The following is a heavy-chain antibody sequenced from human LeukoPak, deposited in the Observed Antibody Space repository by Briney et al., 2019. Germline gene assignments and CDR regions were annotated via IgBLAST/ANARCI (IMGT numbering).Heavy chain of an antibody. J-gene: IGHJ4*02. Sequence: GGSLRLSCATSGFTFYTHAMSWVRQAPGKGLEWVSVISGSGGSTDYADSVKGRFTISRDNSKNTLYLQMNSLRAEDTAVYYRAKGNYYDSTGYYLTYPFDYWGQGTLVTVSS. CDR3: AKGNYYDSTGYYLTYPFDY. CDR2: ISGSGGST. D-gene: IGHD3-22*01. V-gene: IGHV3-23*01. CDR1: GFTFYTHA.